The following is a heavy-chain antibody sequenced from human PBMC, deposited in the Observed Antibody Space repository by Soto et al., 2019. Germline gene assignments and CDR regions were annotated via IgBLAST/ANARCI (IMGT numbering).Heavy chain of an antibody. V-gene: IGHV3-30-3*01. D-gene: IGHD2-15*01. Sequence: GGSLRLSCAACGFTVCSYAMHGVRQAPGKGLECVAVISYDGSNRFYRDYVKGRFTISRDNSKNTVHLQINSLTYEDTAVYYCARGDREDIAVVIGVRPGEYGVDVWGQGTTVTVSS. CDR2: ISYDGSNR. CDR3: ARGDREDIAVVIGVRPGEYGVDV. J-gene: IGHJ6*02. CDR1: GFTVCSYA.